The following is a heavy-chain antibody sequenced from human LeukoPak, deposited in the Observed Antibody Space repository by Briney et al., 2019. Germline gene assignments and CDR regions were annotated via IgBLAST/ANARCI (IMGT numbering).Heavy chain of an antibody. V-gene: IGHV4-38-2*02. CDR3: ARSRGYYYDSSGYLDY. Sequence: PSETLSLTCTVSGYSISSGYYWGWIRQPPGKGLEWIGSIYHSGSTYYNPSLRSRVTISVDTSKNQFSLKLSSVTAADTAVYYCARSRGYYYDSSGYLDYWGQGTLVTVSS. CDR2: IYHSGST. D-gene: IGHD3-22*01. CDR1: GYSISSGYY. J-gene: IGHJ4*02.